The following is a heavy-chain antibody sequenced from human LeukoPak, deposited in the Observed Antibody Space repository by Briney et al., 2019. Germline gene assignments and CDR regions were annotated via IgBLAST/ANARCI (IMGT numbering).Heavy chain of an antibody. CDR1: GYTFTSYY. CDR2: INPSGGST. J-gene: IGHJ5*02. Sequence: ASVKVSCKASGYTFTSYYTHWVRQAPGQGLEWMGIINPSGGSTSYAQKFQGRVTMTRDTSTSTVYMELSSLRSEDTAVYYCARRGRYYDFWSGSGNWFDPWGQGTLVTVSS. CDR3: ARRGRYYDFWSGSGNWFDP. D-gene: IGHD3-3*01. V-gene: IGHV1-46*01.